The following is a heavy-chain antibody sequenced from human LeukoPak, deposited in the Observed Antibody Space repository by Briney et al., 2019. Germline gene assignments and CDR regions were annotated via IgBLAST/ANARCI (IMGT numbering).Heavy chain of an antibody. CDR1: GGSISSGGYS. J-gene: IGHJ5*02. D-gene: IGHD3-10*01. CDR2: IYHSGST. V-gene: IGHV4-30-2*01. CDR3: ARGSRDGSGSYYSP. Sequence: SETLSLTCAVSGGSISSGGYSWSWIRQPPGKGLEWIGYIYHSGSTYYNPSLKSRVTISVDRSKNQFSLKLSSVTAADTAVYYCARGSRDGSGSYYSPWGQGTLVTVSS.